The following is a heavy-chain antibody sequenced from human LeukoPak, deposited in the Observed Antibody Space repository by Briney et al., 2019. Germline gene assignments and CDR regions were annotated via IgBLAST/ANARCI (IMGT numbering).Heavy chain of an antibody. CDR3: ARLAKGEQWLAYYFDY. CDR1: GGSISGFV. V-gene: IGHV4-59*08. D-gene: IGHD6-19*01. J-gene: IGHJ4*02. Sequence: SETLSLTCTVSGGSISGFVWSWIRQPPGEGLDYIGCIYDTGTTNYNPLLKSRVTLSVDTSKNQFSLNLKSVTAADTAVYYCARLAKGEQWLAYYFDYWGQGALVTVSS. CDR2: IYDTGTT.